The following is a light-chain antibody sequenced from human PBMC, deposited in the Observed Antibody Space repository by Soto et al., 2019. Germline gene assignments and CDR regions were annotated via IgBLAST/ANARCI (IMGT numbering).Light chain of an antibody. J-gene: IGKJ4*01. CDR2: GAS. Sequence: ELVMTQSPATLSVSPGERATLSCRGSQSVSSNLAWYQQKPGQAPRLLIYGASSRATGIPDRFSGSGSRTDFTLTISRLEPEDFAVYYCQQYGSSPLTFGGGTKVDIK. CDR1: QSVSSN. CDR3: QQYGSSPLT. V-gene: IGKV3-20*01.